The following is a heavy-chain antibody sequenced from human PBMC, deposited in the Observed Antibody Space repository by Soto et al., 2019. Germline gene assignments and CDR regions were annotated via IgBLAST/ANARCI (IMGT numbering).Heavy chain of an antibody. D-gene: IGHD3-3*01. CDR3: ARAANFWSGYYTGFYGMDV. Sequence: QVQLQESGPGLVKPSQTLSLTCTVSGGSISSGDYYWSWIRQPPGKGLEWIGYIYYSGSTYYNPSLKSRVTISVDTSKNQFSLKLSSVTAADTAVYYCARAANFWSGYYTGFYGMDVWGQGTTVTVSS. CDR2: IYYSGST. J-gene: IGHJ6*02. V-gene: IGHV4-30-4*01. CDR1: GGSISSGDYY.